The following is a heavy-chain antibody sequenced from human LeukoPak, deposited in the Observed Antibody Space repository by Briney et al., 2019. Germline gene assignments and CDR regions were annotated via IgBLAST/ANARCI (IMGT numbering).Heavy chain of an antibody. V-gene: IGHV1-2*02. J-gene: IGHJ4*02. CDR1: GCTFTGYY. CDR3: ARDLGSGSWRIKEFDY. CDR2: INPNSGGT. D-gene: IGHD6-13*01. Sequence: ASVKVSCKASGCTFTGYYMHWVRQAPGQGLEWMGWINPNSGGTNYAQKFQGRVTMTRDTSISTAYMELSRLRSDDTAVYYCARDLGSGSWRIKEFDYWGQGTLVTVSS.